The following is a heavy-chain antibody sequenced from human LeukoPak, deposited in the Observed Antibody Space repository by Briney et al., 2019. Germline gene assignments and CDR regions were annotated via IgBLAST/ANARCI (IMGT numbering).Heavy chain of an antibody. CDR2: IYHSGST. V-gene: IGHV4-30-4*01. D-gene: IGHD1-26*01. J-gene: IGHJ4*02. CDR1: GGSISSGDNY. CDR3: ARDSSGASYVV. Sequence: SETLSLTCTVSGGSISSGDNYCSWIRQPPGKGLEWIGYIYHSGSTYYNPSLESRVTVSVDTSKNQFSLKLRSVTAADTAVYYCARDSSGASYVVWGQGTLVTVSS.